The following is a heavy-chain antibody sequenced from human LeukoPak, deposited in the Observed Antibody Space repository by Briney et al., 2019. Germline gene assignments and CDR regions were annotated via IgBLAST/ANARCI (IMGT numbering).Heavy chain of an antibody. CDR2: ISSSSSTI. V-gene: IGHV3-48*01. CDR1: GFTFSSYS. D-gene: IGHD3-3*01. J-gene: IGHJ4*02. CDR3: AKDHPVDLSPGP. Sequence: GGSLRLSCAASGFTFSSYSMNWVRQAPGKGLEWVSYISSSSSTIYYADSVKGRFTISRDNSKNTLYLQMNSLRAEDTAVYYCAKDHPVDLSPGPWGQGTLVTVSS.